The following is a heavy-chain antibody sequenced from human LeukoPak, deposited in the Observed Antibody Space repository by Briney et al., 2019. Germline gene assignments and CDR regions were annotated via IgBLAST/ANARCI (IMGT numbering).Heavy chain of an antibody. D-gene: IGHD2-8*01. CDR3: ATKATGGVKNDY. Sequence: GGSLRLSCAASGFTFSSYWMHWVRQAPGKGLVWVSRINSDGSSTNYADSVKGRFTISRDNAKNTLYLQMNSLRAEDTAVYCCATKATGGVKNDYWGQGTLVTVSS. V-gene: IGHV3-74*01. CDR2: INSDGSST. J-gene: IGHJ4*02. CDR1: GFTFSSYW.